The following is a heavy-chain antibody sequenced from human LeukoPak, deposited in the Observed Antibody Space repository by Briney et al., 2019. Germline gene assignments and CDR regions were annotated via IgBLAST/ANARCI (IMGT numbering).Heavy chain of an antibody. D-gene: IGHD2-15*01. J-gene: IGHJ5*02. Sequence: SETLSLTCAVSGGSISSGGYSWSWIRQPPGKGLEWIGYIYHSGSTYYNPSLKSRVAISVDRSKNQFSLKLSSVTAADTAVYYCARDQGLGYCSGGSCYSGWFDPWGQGTLVTVSS. CDR3: ARDQGLGYCSGGSCYSGWFDP. CDR2: IYHSGST. CDR1: GGSISSGGYS. V-gene: IGHV4-30-2*01.